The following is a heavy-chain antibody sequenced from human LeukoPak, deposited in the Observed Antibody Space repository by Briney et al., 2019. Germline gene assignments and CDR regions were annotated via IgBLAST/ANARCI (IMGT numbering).Heavy chain of an antibody. D-gene: IGHD1-26*01. CDR3: TTSIEWELDFFDY. V-gene: IGHV3-15*01. Sequence: GGSLRLSCAASGFTFSSYSMSWVRQAPGKGLEWVGRIKSKTDGGTTDYAAPVKGRFTISRDDSKNTLYLQMNSLKTEDTAVYYCTTSIEWELDFFDYWGQGTLVTVSS. CDR2: IKSKTDGGTT. CDR1: GFTFSSYS. J-gene: IGHJ4*02.